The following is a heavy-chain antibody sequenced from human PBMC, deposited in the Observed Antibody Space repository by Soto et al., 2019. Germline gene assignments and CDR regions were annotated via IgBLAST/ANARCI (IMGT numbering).Heavy chain of an antibody. D-gene: IGHD3-22*01. CDR1: GFIFSSDA. J-gene: IGHJ3*02. CDR2: ISGSGGST. V-gene: IGHV3-23*01. CDR3: SNYSDEIVVVILDAFDI. Sequence: GGELRDSCAASGFIFSSDAMSWVRKAPGKGLEWVSAISGSGGSTYYADSVKGRFTISRDNSKNTLYLQMNSLRAEDTAVYYRSNYSDEIVVVILDAFDIFGQGTMVTVSS.